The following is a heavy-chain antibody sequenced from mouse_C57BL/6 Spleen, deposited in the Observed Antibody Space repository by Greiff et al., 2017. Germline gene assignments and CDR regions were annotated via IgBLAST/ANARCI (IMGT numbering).Heavy chain of an antibody. V-gene: IGHV1-80*01. CDR3: ARSLPGACFDV. J-gene: IGHJ1*03. CDR2: IYPGDGAT. CDR1: GYAFSSYW. D-gene: IGHD6-1*01. Sequence: VMLVESGAELVKPGASVKISCKASGYAFSSYWMNWVKQRPGKGLEWIGRIYPGDGATNYNGKFKGKATLTADKSSSTASMQLSSLTSEDSAVYFCARSLPGACFDVWGTGTTVTVSS.